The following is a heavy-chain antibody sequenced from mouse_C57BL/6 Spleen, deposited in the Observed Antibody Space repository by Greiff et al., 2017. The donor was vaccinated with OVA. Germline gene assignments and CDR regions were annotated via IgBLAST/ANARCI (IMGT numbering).Heavy chain of an antibody. V-gene: IGHV1-82*01. J-gene: IGHJ1*03. CDR3: ARYLDV. Sequence: QVQLQEPGPELVKPGASVKISCKASGYAFTSSWMNWVKQRPGQGLEWIGRIYPEDGDTNYNGKFKGKATLTADKSSSTAYMQLSSLTAEDSAVYFCARYLDVWGTGTTVTVSS. CDR1: GYAFTSSW. CDR2: IYPEDGDT.